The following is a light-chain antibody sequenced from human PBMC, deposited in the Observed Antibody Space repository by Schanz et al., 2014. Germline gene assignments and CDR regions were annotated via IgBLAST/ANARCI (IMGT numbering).Light chain of an antibody. CDR3: QSYDRSLSGSV. J-gene: IGLJ3*02. CDR2: DDS. CDR1: KITSKS. V-gene: IGLV3-21*02. Sequence: SYELTQPPSVSVAPGQTASITCGGNKITSKSVHWYQQKPGQAPVVVVYDDSDRPSGIPERFSGSKSATSASLAITGLQAEDEGDYYCQSYDRSLSGSVFGGGTKLTVL.